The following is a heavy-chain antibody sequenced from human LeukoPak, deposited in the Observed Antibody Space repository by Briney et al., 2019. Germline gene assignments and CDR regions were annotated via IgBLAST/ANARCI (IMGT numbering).Heavy chain of an antibody. J-gene: IGHJ4*02. Sequence: GGSLRLSCAASGFTSSSYEMNWVRQAPGKGLEWVSYISSSGSTIYYADSVKGRFTISRDNAKNSLYLQMNSLRAEDTAVYYCARGALRYFDSASDYWGQGTLVTVSS. CDR3: ARGALRYFDSASDY. V-gene: IGHV3-48*03. D-gene: IGHD3-9*01. CDR1: GFTSSSYE. CDR2: ISSSGSTI.